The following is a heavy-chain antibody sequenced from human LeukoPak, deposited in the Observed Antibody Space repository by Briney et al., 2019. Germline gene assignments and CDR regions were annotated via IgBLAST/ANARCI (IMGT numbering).Heavy chain of an antibody. CDR3: AKDAQRGFDYSNSLQN. J-gene: IGHJ1*01. Sequence: GGSLRLSCAASGFTFSHYGMHWVRQTPGAGLEWVAVIWSDGSDKYYAKSVKGRFTISRDNSKNSLFLQMNSLRAEDTAVYYCAKDAQRGFDYSNSLQNWGQGVLVTVSS. D-gene: IGHD4-11*01. V-gene: IGHV3-33*06. CDR1: GFTFSHYG. CDR2: IWSDGSDK.